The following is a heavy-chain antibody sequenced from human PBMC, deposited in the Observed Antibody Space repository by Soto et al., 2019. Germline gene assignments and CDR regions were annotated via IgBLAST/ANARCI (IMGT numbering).Heavy chain of an antibody. CDR1: VGSISSYY. CDR3: ARMWRMGYGDWAGEIWFDP. V-gene: IGHV4-59*01. Sequence: SETLSLTCTVFVGSISSYYWGWIRQPPGKGREWIGYISYRGSTDYSPSLQSRVTISLDTSKKEFSLKLSSVTAADTAVYYCARMWRMGYGDWAGEIWFDPWGQGTLVTVSS. J-gene: IGHJ5*02. CDR2: ISYRGST. D-gene: IGHD4-17*01.